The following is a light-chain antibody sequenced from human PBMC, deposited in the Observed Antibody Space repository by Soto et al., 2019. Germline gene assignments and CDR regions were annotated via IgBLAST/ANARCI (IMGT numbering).Light chain of an antibody. Sequence: EIVLTQSPGTMSLSPGERATLSCRASESVSRSYLAWYQQTPGQAPRILVYGASSRATGIPDRFTGSGSRTDFTLTISRLEPEYSAVYYYQQYGSPRTFGQGTKVDIK. CDR3: QQYGSPRT. CDR1: ESVSRSY. V-gene: IGKV3-20*01. CDR2: GAS. J-gene: IGKJ1*01.